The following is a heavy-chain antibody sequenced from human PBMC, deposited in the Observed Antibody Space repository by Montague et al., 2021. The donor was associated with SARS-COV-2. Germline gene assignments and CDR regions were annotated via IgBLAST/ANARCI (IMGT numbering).Heavy chain of an antibody. D-gene: IGHD5-24*01. CDR3: AKDREVATGGLYYFDY. V-gene: IGHV3-23*01. CDR1: GFTFRNYA. Sequence: SMSISCSASGFTFRNYAMIWVRQAPGKGLEWVSGISGSADITYYADSVKGRFTISRDNSKNTLYLQMSSLRAGDTAVYYCAKDREVATGGLYYFDYWGQGTLVTVSS. J-gene: IGHJ4*02. CDR2: ISGSADIT.